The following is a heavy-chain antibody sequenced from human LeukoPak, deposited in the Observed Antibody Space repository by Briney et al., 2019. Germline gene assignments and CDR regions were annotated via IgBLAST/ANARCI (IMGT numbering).Heavy chain of an antibody. CDR1: GYSISSDYY. CDR3: ARDQRGFCSSTSCYFGEYFDY. J-gene: IGHJ4*02. CDR2: IYHSGST. D-gene: IGHD2-2*01. Sequence: SETLSLTCAVSGYSISSDYYWGWIRQPPGKGLEWIGSIYHSGSTYYNPSLKSRVTISVDTSKNQLSLRLSSVTAADTAVYYCARDQRGFCSSTSCYFGEYFDYWGQGTLVTVSS. V-gene: IGHV4-38-2*02.